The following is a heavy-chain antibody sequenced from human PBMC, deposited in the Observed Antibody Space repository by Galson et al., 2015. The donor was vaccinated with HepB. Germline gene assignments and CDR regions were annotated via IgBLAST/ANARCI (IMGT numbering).Heavy chain of an antibody. CDR3: TKGIGDG. J-gene: IGHJ3*01. V-gene: IGHV3-49*03. CDR2: IRSKTFGGTT. Sequence: SLRLSCAVSGFTFVDHYMSWFRQAPGKGLEWVGFIRSKTFGGTTEYAASVKGRFTISRDDSKSIAYLQMDSLRTEDTAVYYCTKGIGDGWGQGTMVTVSS. CDR1: GFTFVDHY.